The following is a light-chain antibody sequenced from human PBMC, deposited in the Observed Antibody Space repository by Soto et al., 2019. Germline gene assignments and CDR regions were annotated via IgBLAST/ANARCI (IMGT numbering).Light chain of an antibody. CDR3: QQRSNWGLT. J-gene: IGKJ4*01. CDR2: DAS. V-gene: IGKV3-11*01. CDR1: QSVSSY. Sequence: EIVLTQSPATLSLSPGERATLSCSASQSVSSYLAWYQQKPGQAPRLLIYDASNRATGIPARFSGSGSGTDFALTISCLEPEDFAVYYGQQRSNWGLTFGGGTKVEIK.